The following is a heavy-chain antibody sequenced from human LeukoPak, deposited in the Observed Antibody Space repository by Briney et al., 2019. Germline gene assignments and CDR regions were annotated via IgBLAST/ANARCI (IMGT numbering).Heavy chain of an antibody. CDR3: ARLAYCGGDCTGTAFDI. D-gene: IGHD2-21*01. CDR1: GFTFSSYG. Sequence: GGSLRLSCAASGFTFSSYGMHWVRQAPGKGLEWVAFIRYDGSNKYYADSVKGRFTISRDNSKNTLYLQMNSLRAVDTAVYYCARLAYCGGDCTGTAFDIWGQGTMVTVSS. CDR2: IRYDGSNK. V-gene: IGHV3-30*02. J-gene: IGHJ3*02.